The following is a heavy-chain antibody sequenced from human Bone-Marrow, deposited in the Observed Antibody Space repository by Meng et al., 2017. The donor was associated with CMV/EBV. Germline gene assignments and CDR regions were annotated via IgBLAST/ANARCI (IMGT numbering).Heavy chain of an antibody. CDR1: GFTFSSYG. CDR3: AKGGGGYYYGMDV. J-gene: IGHJ6*02. Sequence: LSLTCAASGFTFSSYGMHWVRQAPGKGLEWVAFIRYDGSNKYYADSVKGRFTISRDNSKNTLYLQMNSLRAEDTAVYYCAKGGGGYYYGMDVWGQGTTVTVSS. D-gene: IGHD4-23*01. V-gene: IGHV3-30*02. CDR2: IRYDGSNK.